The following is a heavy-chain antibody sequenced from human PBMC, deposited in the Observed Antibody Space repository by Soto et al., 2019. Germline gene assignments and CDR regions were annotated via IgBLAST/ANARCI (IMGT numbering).Heavy chain of an antibody. CDR1: GFTFSSYA. D-gene: IGHD2-8*01. Sequence: GGSLRLSCAASGFTFSSYAMSWVRQAPGKGLEWVSAISGSGGSTYYADSVKGRFTISRDNSKNTLYLQMNSLRAEDTAVYYCAKDLRYCTNGVCYTGPGYYFDYWGQGTLVTVSS. CDR3: AKDLRYCTNGVCYTGPGYYFDY. J-gene: IGHJ4*02. CDR2: ISGSGGST. V-gene: IGHV3-23*01.